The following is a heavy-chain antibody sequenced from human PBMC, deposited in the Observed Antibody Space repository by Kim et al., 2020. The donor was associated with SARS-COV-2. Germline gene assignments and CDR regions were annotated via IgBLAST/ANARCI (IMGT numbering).Heavy chain of an antibody. CDR1: GFSLRSET. CDR2: ISTTGNYI. D-gene: IGHD5-18*01. J-gene: IGHJ3*02. Sequence: GGSLRLSCAASGFSLRSETMNWVRQAPGKGLEWVSSISTTGNYIYYADSVKGRFTISRDNANNSVFLLMNSLRAEDTALYYCARDPYSYGAKVYFDMWG. V-gene: IGHV3-21*01. CDR3: ARDPYSYGAKVYFDM.